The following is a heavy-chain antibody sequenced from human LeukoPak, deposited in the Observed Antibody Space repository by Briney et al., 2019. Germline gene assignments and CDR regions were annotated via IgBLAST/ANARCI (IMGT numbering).Heavy chain of an antibody. J-gene: IGHJ4*02. D-gene: IGHD5-18*01. CDR1: GGSISSYY. CDR2: IYYSGST. V-gene: IGHV4-59*01. Sequence: SETLSLTCTVSGGSISSYYWSWIRQPPGKGLEWIGYIYYSGSTNYNPSLKSRVTISVDTSKNQFSLKLSSVTAADTAVYYCARGLQLWPGYDYWGQGTLVTVSS. CDR3: ARGLQLWPGYDY.